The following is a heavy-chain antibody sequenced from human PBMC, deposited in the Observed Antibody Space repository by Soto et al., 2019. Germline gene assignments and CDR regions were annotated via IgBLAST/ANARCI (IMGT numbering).Heavy chain of an antibody. CDR2: INHSGST. D-gene: IGHD4-17*01. J-gene: IGHJ4*02. CDR1: GGSFSGYY. V-gene: IGHV4-34*01. Sequence: QVQLQQWGAGLLKPSETLSLTCAVYGGSFSGYYWSWIRQPPGKGLEWIGEINHSGSTNYNPSLKSRVTISVDTSKNQFSLKLSSVTAADTAVYYCARRALLITPSPVTTTSPNDYWGQGTLVTVSS. CDR3: ARRALLITPSPVTTTSPNDY.